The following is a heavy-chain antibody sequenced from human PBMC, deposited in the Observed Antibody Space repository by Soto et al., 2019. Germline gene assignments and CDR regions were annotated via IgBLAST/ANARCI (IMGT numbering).Heavy chain of an antibody. CDR1: GSRFTAHF. D-gene: IGHD6-13*01. CDR2: INPNSGDT. CDR3: ARGGSWYET. J-gene: IGHJ4*02. Sequence: QVQLVQSGAEVKRSGASVKVSCTASGSRFTAHFMHWVRQAPVQGLEWMGWINPNSGDTNYSPKFQGRVTMTRDTSTVTVYMELRSLTSHDPAVYYCARGGSWYETWGQGTRVAVSS. V-gene: IGHV1-2*02.